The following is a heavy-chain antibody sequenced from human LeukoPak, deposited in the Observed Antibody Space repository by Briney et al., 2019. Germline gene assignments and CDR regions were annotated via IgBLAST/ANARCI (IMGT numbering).Heavy chain of an antibody. CDR3: ARGGDAFDI. J-gene: IGHJ3*02. Sequence: PGRSLRLSCAASVFTFSSFGMHWVRQVPGKGLEWVAVIWYDGSEKFYADSVKGRFTISRDNSKNTLYLQMNSLRAEDTAVYYCARGGDAFDIWGQGTMVTVSS. CDR2: IWYDGSEK. CDR1: VFTFSSFG. V-gene: IGHV3-33*01.